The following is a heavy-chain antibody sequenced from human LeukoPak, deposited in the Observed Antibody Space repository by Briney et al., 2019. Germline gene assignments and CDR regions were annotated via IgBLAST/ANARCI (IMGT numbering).Heavy chain of an antibody. CDR1: GFTFDDYA. CDR3: AKDITVGATGVVDY. D-gene: IGHD1-26*01. Sequence: QPGRSLRLSCAASGFTFDDYAMHWVRQAPGKGLEWVSGISWNSGSIGYADSVKGRFTISRDNAKNSLYLQMNSLRAEDTALYYCAKDITVGATGVVDYWGQGTLVTVSS. CDR2: ISWNSGSI. V-gene: IGHV3-9*01. J-gene: IGHJ4*02.